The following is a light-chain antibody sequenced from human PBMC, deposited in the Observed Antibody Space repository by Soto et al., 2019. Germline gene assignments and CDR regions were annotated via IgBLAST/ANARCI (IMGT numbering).Light chain of an antibody. V-gene: IGKV1-5*01. Sequence: IQVTKSPATLSAAIGDRVPITCRASQSISSWLAWYQQKPGKAPKLLIYDASSLESGVPSRFSGSVSGTEFTLTISCLQPDDFATYYCQQFNSYSPGPFAQGTKVDIK. CDR3: QQFNSYSPGP. CDR2: DAS. J-gene: IGKJ1*01. CDR1: QSISSW.